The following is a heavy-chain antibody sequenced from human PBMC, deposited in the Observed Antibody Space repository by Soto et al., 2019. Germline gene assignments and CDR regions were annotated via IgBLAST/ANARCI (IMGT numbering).Heavy chain of an antibody. J-gene: IGHJ6*02. Sequence: EVQLLESGGGLVQPGGSLGLSCAASGFTFSSYAMSWVRQAPGKGLEWVSAISGSGGSTYYADSVKCRFTISIDTSKNTGYVIMTRLRAEDTGVYDCAKRTSGGYCSGGICYAHYYYYGMDIWGQGTTVTVSS. CDR2: ISGSGGST. V-gene: IGHV3-23*01. CDR3: AKRTSGGYCSGGICYAHYYYYGMDI. CDR1: GFTFSSYA. D-gene: IGHD2-15*01.